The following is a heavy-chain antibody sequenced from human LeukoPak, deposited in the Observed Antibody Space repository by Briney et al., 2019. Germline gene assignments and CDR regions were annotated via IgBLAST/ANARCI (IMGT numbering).Heavy chain of an antibody. V-gene: IGHV4-4*07. CDR1: GGSISGYY. J-gene: IGHJ6*04. Sequence: PSETLSLTCAVSGGSISGYYWSWIRQPAGRGLVWIGRIYSSGSTNYHPSLKSRVTMSVDTSKNQFSLKLSSVTAADTAMYFCARDRIGGYASGNYFVVWGKGTTVTVSS. CDR2: IYSSGST. CDR3: ARDRIGGYASGNYFVV. D-gene: IGHD3-10*01.